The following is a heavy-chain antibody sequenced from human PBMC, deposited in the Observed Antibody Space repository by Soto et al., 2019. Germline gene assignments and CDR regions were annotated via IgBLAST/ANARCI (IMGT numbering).Heavy chain of an antibody. J-gene: IGHJ5*02. CDR2: VIPMSGRP. V-gene: IGHV1-69*06. Sequence: QVQLVQSGAEVKTPGSSVKVSCKASGGTFNSFSIDWVRQAPGQGLEWMGGVIPMSGRPNYAQRFQGRVTFSADKSNNTVYMEVNNLTYEDTAVYYCTRRGRQSANWFDPWGQGTLVTVSS. CDR1: GGTFNSFS. CDR3: TRRGRQSANWFDP.